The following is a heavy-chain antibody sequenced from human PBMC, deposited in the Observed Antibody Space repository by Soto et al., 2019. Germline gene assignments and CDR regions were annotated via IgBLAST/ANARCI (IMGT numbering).Heavy chain of an antibody. CDR2: ISATGSST. CDR1: GFTFSNYA. CDR3: AKDRDGTSTPEWFDP. J-gene: IGHJ5*02. V-gene: IGHV3-23*01. D-gene: IGHD6-13*01. Sequence: PGGSLRLSCAASGFTFSNYAMSWVRQAPGKGLEWVSTISATGSSTYYADSVKGRFTISRDNSKNTLDVQMNSLRADDTAVYYCAKDRDGTSTPEWFDPWGQGTLVTVSS.